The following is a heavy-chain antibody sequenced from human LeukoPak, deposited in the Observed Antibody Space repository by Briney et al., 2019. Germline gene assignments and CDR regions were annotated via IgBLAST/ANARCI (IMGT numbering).Heavy chain of an antibody. J-gene: IGHJ6*03. V-gene: IGHV3-9*01. CDR3: ARAKADYDFWSGYYKYYYYYMDV. CDR2: ISWNSGSI. D-gene: IGHD3-3*01. CDR1: GFTFDDYA. Sequence: PGGSLRLSCAASGFTFDDYAMHWVRQAPGKGLEWVSGISWNSGSIGYADSVKGRFTISRDNAKNSLYLQMNSLRAEDTAVYYCARAKADYDFWSGYYKYYYYYMDVWGKGTTVTVSS.